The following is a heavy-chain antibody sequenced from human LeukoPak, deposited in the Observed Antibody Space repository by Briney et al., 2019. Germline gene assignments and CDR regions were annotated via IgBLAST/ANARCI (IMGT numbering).Heavy chain of an antibody. D-gene: IGHD6-13*01. CDR3: ARVQQQLLPFDY. J-gene: IGHJ4*02. CDR2: IYYSGST. CDR1: GGSISSNY. V-gene: IGHV4-59*01. Sequence: SETLSLTCSVSGGSISSNYWSWIRQPPGKGLEWIGNIYYSGSTNYNPSLKSRVTISVDTSKNQFSLKLSSVTAADTAVYYCARVQQQLLPFDYWGQGILVTLSS.